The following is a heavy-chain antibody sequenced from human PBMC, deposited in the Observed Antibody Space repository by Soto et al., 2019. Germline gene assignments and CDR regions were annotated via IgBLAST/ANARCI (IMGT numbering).Heavy chain of an antibody. CDR2: FYYSGST. Sequence: SETLSLTCTVSGGSISSYYWSWIRQPPGKGLEWIGYFYYSGSTNYNPSLKSRITILVDTSENQFSLKLTSVTAADTAVYYCARHTDDILTGNEALDIWGQGTVVTVS. CDR1: GGSISSYY. CDR3: ARHTDDILTGNEALDI. J-gene: IGHJ3*02. D-gene: IGHD3-9*01. V-gene: IGHV4-59*08.